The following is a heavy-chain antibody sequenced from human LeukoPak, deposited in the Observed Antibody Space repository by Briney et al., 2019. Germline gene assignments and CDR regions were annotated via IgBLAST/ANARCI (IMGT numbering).Heavy chain of an antibody. Sequence: SETLSLTCTVSGGSISSGDYYWSWIRQPPGKGLEWIGYIYYSGSTYYSPSLKSRVTISVDTSTNQFSLKLSSVTAADTAVYYCASRAARRGDWFDPWGQGTLVTVSS. CDR3: ASRAARRGDWFDP. D-gene: IGHD6-6*01. CDR1: GGSISSGDYY. CDR2: IYYSGST. J-gene: IGHJ5*02. V-gene: IGHV4-30-4*08.